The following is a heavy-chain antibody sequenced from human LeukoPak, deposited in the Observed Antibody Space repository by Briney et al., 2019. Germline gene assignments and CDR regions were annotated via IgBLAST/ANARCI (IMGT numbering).Heavy chain of an antibody. CDR1: GGSISSYY. CDR2: IYYSGST. CDR3: AREGTYYDILTGYYRGPSFDY. V-gene: IGHV4-59*01. D-gene: IGHD3-9*01. J-gene: IGHJ4*02. Sequence: PSETLSLTCTVSGGSISSYYWSWIRQPPGKGLEWIGYIYYSGSTNYNPSLKSRVTISIDTSKNQFSLKLSSVTAADTAVYYCAREGTYYDILTGYYRGPSFDYWGQGTLVTVSS.